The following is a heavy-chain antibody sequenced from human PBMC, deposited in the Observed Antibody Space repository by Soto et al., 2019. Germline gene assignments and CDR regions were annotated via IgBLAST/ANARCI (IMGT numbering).Heavy chain of an antibody. V-gene: IGHV1-3*01. CDR3: ARGPGGPDGPGDY. J-gene: IGHJ4*02. CDR2: INAGNGNT. D-gene: IGHD2-15*01. CDR1: GYSFTSYA. Sequence: QVQLVQSGAEVKKPGASVKVSCKASGYSFTSYAMHWVRQAPGQRLEWMGWINAGNGNTKYSQKFQGRVTITRDTSSSTAYMELSSLRSEDTAVYYCARGPGGPDGPGDYWGQGTLVTVSS.